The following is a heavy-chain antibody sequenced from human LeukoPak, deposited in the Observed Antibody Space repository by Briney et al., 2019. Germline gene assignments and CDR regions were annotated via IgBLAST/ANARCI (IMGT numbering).Heavy chain of an antibody. CDR3: ARGARGSGTASDY. V-gene: IGHV3-23*01. Sequence: PGGSLRLSCAASGFTFNRHGMTWVRQAPGKGLEWISCVSGSGGSTYYADSVKGRFTISRDNAKNTLHLQMNSLRAEDTAVYYCARGARGSGTASDYWGQGTLVTVSS. J-gene: IGHJ4*02. CDR2: VSGSGGST. CDR1: GFTFNRHG. D-gene: IGHD3-10*01.